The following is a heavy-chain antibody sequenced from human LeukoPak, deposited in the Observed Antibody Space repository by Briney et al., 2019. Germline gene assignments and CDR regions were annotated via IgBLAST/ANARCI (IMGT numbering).Heavy chain of an antibody. Sequence: SETLSLTRTVSGGSINTYYWNWIRQPPGKGLEWIGYIYSSGRTNYNPSLKSRVTISVDTSKNQFSLKLSSVTAADTAVYYCARVRGIVATVNYFDYWGQGTLVTVSS. CDR3: ARVRGIVATVNYFDY. CDR2: IYSSGRT. D-gene: IGHD5-12*01. CDR1: GGSINTYY. V-gene: IGHV4-59*01. J-gene: IGHJ4*02.